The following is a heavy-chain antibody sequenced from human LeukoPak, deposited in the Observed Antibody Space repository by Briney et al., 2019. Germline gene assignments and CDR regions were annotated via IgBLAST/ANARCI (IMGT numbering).Heavy chain of an antibody. CDR3: ARNSGGADYGMDV. J-gene: IGHJ6*02. Sequence: SETLSLTCTVSGGSVSSTGYYWSWIRQPPGKGLEWIGHVYYSGSTNYNPSLKSRVTMSVDTSKNQFSLKLSSVTAADTAVYYCARNSGGADYGMDVWGQGTTVTVSS. D-gene: IGHD6-19*01. V-gene: IGHV4-61*08. CDR2: VYYSGST. CDR1: GGSVSSTGYY.